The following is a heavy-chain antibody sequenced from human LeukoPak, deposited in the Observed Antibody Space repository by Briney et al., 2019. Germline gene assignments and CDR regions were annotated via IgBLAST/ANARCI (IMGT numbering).Heavy chain of an antibody. Sequence: PSETLSLTCAVSGYSISSGNYWGWIRQPPGKGLEWIGSTHHSGSTYYNPSLKSRLTISVDTSKNQVSLKLSSVTAADTAVYYCARRLAAAGAFDIWGQGTMVTVSS. CDR3: ARRLAAAGAFDI. D-gene: IGHD6-13*01. CDR1: GYSISSGNY. J-gene: IGHJ3*02. CDR2: THHSGST. V-gene: IGHV4-38-2*01.